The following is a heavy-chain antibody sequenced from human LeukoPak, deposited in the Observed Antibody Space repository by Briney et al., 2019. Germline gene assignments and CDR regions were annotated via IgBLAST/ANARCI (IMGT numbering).Heavy chain of an antibody. CDR3: ARETIKQWLANYYYYYYMDV. CDR1: GYTFTSYG. D-gene: IGHD6-19*01. CDR2: ISAYNGNT. J-gene: IGHJ6*03. V-gene: IGHV1-18*01. Sequence: ASVKVSCKASGYTFTSYGISWVRQAPGQGLEWMGWISAYNGNTNYAQKLQGRVTMTTDTSTSTAYMELRSLRSDDTAVYYCARETIKQWLANYYYYYYMDVWGKGTTVTVSS.